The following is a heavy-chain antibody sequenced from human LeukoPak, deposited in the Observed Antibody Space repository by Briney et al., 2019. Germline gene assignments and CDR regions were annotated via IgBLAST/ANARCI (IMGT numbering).Heavy chain of an antibody. CDR3: ARDQGYCGGDCYSTFDY. D-gene: IGHD2-21*02. Sequence: SVKVSCKASRGTFSSYAISWVRQAPGQGLEWMGGIIPIFGTANYAQKFQGRVTITADESTSTAYMELSSLRSEDTAVYYCARDQGYCGGDCYSTFDYWGQGTLVTVSS. CDR2: IIPIFGTA. CDR1: RGTFSSYA. J-gene: IGHJ4*02. V-gene: IGHV1-69*01.